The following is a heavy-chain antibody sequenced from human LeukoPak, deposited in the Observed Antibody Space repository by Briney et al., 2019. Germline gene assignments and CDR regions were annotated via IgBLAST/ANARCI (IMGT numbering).Heavy chain of an antibody. Sequence: GASVKVSCKASGYTFTSYYMHWVRQAPGQGLEWMGIINPSGGSTSYAQKFQGRVTMTRDTSTSTVYMELSSLRSEDTAVYYCAGGGGTDYGDFPLGYWGQGTLVTVSS. V-gene: IGHV1-46*01. CDR1: GYTFTSYY. D-gene: IGHD4-17*01. CDR3: AGGGGTDYGDFPLGY. CDR2: INPSGGST. J-gene: IGHJ4*02.